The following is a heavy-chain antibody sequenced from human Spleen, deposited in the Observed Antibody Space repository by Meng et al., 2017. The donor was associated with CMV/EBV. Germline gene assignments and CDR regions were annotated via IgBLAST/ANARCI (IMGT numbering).Heavy chain of an antibody. CDR2: ISGGGGST. Sequence: GESLKISCAASEFTFNTYAMSWVRQAPGRGLEWVSTISGGGGSTYYADSVKGRFTISRDNSKNTLYLQMNSLRAEDTAVYYCAKDLEVRGVLNYWGQGTLVTVSS. V-gene: IGHV3-23*01. D-gene: IGHD3-10*01. CDR3: AKDLEVRGVLNY. J-gene: IGHJ4*02. CDR1: EFTFNTYA.